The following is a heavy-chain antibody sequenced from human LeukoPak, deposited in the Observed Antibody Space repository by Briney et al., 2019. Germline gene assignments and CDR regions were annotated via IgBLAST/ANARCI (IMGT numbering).Heavy chain of an antibody. CDR2: IYYSGST. D-gene: IGHD4-23*01. CDR3: ARDYGGNSGAFDI. J-gene: IGHJ3*02. V-gene: IGHV4-39*02. CDR1: GGSLSSSSYY. Sequence: SETLSLTCTVSGGSLSSSSYYWGWIRQPPGKGLEWIGSIYYSGSTYYNPSLKSRVTISVDTSKNQFSLKLSSVTAADTAVYYCARDYGGNSGAFDIWGQGTMVTVSS.